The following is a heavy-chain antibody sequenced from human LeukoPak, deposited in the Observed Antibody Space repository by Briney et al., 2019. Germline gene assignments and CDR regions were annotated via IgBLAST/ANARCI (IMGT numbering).Heavy chain of an antibody. CDR3: ASLGYGDDYGDYESPTFDY. CDR1: GGSFSGYY. Sequence: SETLSLTCAVYGGSFSGYYWSWIRQPPGKGLEWIGEINHSGSTNYNPSLKSRVTISVDTSKNRFSLKLSSVTAADTAVYYCASLGYGDDYGDYESPTFDYWGQGTLVTVSS. D-gene: IGHD4-17*01. V-gene: IGHV4-34*01. CDR2: INHSGST. J-gene: IGHJ4*02.